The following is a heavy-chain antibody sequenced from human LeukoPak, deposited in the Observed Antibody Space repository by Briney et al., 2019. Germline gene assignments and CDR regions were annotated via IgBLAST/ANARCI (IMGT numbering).Heavy chain of an antibody. CDR2: ISVRGGST. CDR3: VTEVSGSFPT. Sequence: GGSLRLSCAASGFIFSSFAMSWVRQAPGKGLEWVSGISVRGGSTYYADSVKGRFTISRDNSKNTLYLQMNSLRAEDTAVYYCVTEVSGSFPTWGQGTLVTVSS. CDR1: GFIFSSFA. D-gene: IGHD1-26*01. V-gene: IGHV3-23*01. J-gene: IGHJ4*02.